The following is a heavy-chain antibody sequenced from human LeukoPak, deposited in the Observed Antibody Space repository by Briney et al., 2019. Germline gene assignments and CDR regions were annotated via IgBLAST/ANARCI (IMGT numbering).Heavy chain of an antibody. CDR1: GGSISSYY. Sequence: SEALSLTCTVSGGSISSYYWSWIRQPPGKGLEWIGYIYYSGSTNYNPSLKSRVTISVDTSKNQFSLKLSSVTAADTAVYYCARSRPPDYWGQGTLVTVSS. CDR2: IYYSGST. CDR3: ARSRPPDY. V-gene: IGHV4-59*01. J-gene: IGHJ4*02.